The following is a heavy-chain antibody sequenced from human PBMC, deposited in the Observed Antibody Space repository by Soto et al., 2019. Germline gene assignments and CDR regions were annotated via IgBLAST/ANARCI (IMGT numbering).Heavy chain of an antibody. Sequence: SGPTLVNPTQTLTLTCTFSGFSLSTSGVGVGWIRQPPGKALEWLALIYWDDDKRYSPSLKSRLTITKDTSKNQVVLTMTNMDPVDTATYYCATTNYDILTGAFDYWGQGTLDTVSS. D-gene: IGHD3-9*01. J-gene: IGHJ4*02. V-gene: IGHV2-5*02. CDR3: ATTNYDILTGAFDY. CDR1: GFSLSTSGVG. CDR2: IYWDDDK.